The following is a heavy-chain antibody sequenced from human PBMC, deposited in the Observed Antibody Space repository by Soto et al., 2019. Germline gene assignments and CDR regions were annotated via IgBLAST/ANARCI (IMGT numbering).Heavy chain of an antibody. D-gene: IGHD2-21*01. J-gene: IGHJ6*02. V-gene: IGHV4-4*07. CDR3: AGIGEDVYYGMDV. CDR1: GGSMRSYY. CDR2: IYSRGDT. Sequence: SETLSLTCSVSGGSMRSYYWNWLRQPAGKGLEWIGRIYSRGDTNYNPSVKSRVTMSVDTSKNEFSLRLNSVTAADTAVYYCAGIGEDVYYGMDVWGQGTTVTVYS.